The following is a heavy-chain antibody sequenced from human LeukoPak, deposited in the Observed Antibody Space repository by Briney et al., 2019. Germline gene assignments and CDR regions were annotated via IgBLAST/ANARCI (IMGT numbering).Heavy chain of an antibody. CDR1: EFTFSSYS. CDR3: ASRHCSGGGCYFAGADPFDY. D-gene: IGHD2-15*01. V-gene: IGHV3-48*01. Sequence: GGSLRLSCAASEFTFSSYSMNWVRQAPGKGLEWVSYITNSGNSKSYADSVKGRFTISRDNTKNSLYLQMNGLRAEDTAVYYCASRHCSGGGCYFAGADPFDYWGQGILVTVSS. J-gene: IGHJ4*02. CDR2: ITNSGNSK.